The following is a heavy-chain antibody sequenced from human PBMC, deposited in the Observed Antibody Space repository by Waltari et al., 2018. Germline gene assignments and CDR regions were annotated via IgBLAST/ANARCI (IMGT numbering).Heavy chain of an antibody. J-gene: IGHJ3*02. CDR2: INHSGST. V-gene: IGHV4-34*01. Sequence: QVQLQQWGAGLLKPSETLSLTCAVYGGSFSGYSWIWIRQPPGKGLEWIGEINHSGSTNYNPSLKSRVTISVDTSKNQFSLKLSSVTAADTAVYYCARGPIYVAFDIWGQGTMVTVSS. CDR1: GGSFSGYS. CDR3: ARGPIYVAFDI. D-gene: IGHD3-16*01.